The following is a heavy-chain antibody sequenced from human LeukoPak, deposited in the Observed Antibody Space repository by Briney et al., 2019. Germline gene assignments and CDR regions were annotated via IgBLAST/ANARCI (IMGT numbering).Heavy chain of an antibody. J-gene: IGHJ4*02. V-gene: IGHV4-39*01. CDR1: GGSISSSSYY. D-gene: IGHD7-27*01. CDR2: IYYSGST. CDR3: ARTALGSNYFDY. Sequence: SETLSLTCTVSGGSISSSSYYWGWIRQPPGKGLEWIGSIYYSGSTYYNPSLKSRVTISVDSSKIQFSLKLSSVTATDTAVYYCARTALGSNYFDYWGQGTLVTVSS.